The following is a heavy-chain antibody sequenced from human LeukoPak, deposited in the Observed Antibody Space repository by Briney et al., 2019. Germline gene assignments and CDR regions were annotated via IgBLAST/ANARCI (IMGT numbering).Heavy chain of an antibody. CDR1: GCSISSSSYY. V-gene: IGHV4-39*01. CDR3: ARVYSSGWYNLDY. Sequence: SETLSLTCTVSGCSISSSSYYWGWIRQPPGKGLEWIGSIYYSGSTYYNPCLKSRVTISVDTSKNQFSLKLSSVTAADTAVYYCARVYSSGWYNLDYWGQGTLVTVSS. CDR2: IYYSGST. D-gene: IGHD6-19*01. J-gene: IGHJ4*02.